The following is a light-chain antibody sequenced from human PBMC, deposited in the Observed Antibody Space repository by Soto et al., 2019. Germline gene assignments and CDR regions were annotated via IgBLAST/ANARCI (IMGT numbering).Light chain of an antibody. CDR3: LQDYNYPRT. V-gene: IGKV1-6*01. CDR1: QGIRND. J-gene: IGKJ1*01. Sequence: AIPMTHSPSSLSASVGDRVTITCRASQGIRNDLGWYQQKPGKAPKLLIYAASSLQSGVPSRFSGSGSGTDFTLTINSLQPEDFATYYCLQDYNYPRTFGQGTKVEIK. CDR2: AAS.